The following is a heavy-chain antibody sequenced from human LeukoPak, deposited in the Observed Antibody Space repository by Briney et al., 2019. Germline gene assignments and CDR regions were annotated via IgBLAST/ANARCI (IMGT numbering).Heavy chain of an antibody. Sequence: GGSLRLSCAASGFTFSSYGMHWVRQAPGKGLEWVAVISDDGSTKYYGDSVKGRFTISRDNSKNTLYLQMNSLRAEDTAVYYCAKDRGYSSSWYVFGYWGQGTLVTVSS. V-gene: IGHV3-30*18. CDR3: AKDRGYSSSWYVFGY. D-gene: IGHD6-13*01. CDR2: ISDDGSTK. CDR1: GFTFSSYG. J-gene: IGHJ4*02.